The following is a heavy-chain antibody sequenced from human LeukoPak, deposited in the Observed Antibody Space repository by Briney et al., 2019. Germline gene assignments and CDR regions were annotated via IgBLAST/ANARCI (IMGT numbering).Heavy chain of an antibody. CDR1: GFTFSSYA. CDR2: ISYDGSNK. CDR3: ARDFGITGTDAFDY. J-gene: IGHJ4*02. D-gene: IGHD1-20*01. Sequence: GGSLRLSCAASGFTFSSYAMHWVRQAPGKGLEWVAVISYDGSNKYYADSVKGRFTISRDNSKNTLYLQMNSLRAEDTAVYYCARDFGITGTDAFDYWGQGTLVTDSS. V-gene: IGHV3-30*04.